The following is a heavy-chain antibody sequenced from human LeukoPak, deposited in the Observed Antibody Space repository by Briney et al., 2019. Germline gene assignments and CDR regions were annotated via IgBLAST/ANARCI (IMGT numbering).Heavy chain of an antibody. CDR2: IKQDGSEK. J-gene: IGHJ4*02. D-gene: IGHD2-15*01. Sequence: PGGSLRLSCAASGFTFSSYWMSWVRRAPGKGLEWVANIKQDGSEKYYVDSVKGRFTISRDNAKNSLYLQMNSLRAEDTAVYYCAREVYCSGGSCYYFDYWGQGTLVTVSS. CDR3: AREVYCSGGSCYYFDY. V-gene: IGHV3-7*05. CDR1: GFTFSSYW.